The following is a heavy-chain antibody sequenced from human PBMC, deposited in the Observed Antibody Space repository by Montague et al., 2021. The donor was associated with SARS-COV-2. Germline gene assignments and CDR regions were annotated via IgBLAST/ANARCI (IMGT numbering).Heavy chain of an antibody. V-gene: IGHV4-31*03. CDR2: IYYSGST. CDR3: ARARTRITMIVVVIDAFGI. D-gene: IGHD3-22*01. Sequence: TLSLTCTVSGGSISSGGYYWSWIRQHPGKGLEWIGYIYYSGSTYYNPSLKSRVTISVDTSKNQFSLKLSSVTDADTAVYYCARARTRITMIVVVIDAFGIWGQGTMVTVSS. J-gene: IGHJ3*02. CDR1: GGSISSGGYY.